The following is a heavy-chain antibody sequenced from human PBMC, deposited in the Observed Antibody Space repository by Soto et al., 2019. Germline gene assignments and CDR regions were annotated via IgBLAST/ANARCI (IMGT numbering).Heavy chain of an antibody. J-gene: IGHJ4*02. CDR1: GGSISSSSYY. V-gene: IGHV4-39*01. D-gene: IGHD5-18*01. CDR2: IYYSGST. Sequence: SETLSLTCTVSGGSISSSSYYWGWIRQPPGKGLEWIGSIYYSGSTYYNPSLKSRVTISVDTSKNQFSLKLSSVTAADTAVYYCAPQGIQLWYFDYWGQGTLVTVSS. CDR3: APQGIQLWYFDY.